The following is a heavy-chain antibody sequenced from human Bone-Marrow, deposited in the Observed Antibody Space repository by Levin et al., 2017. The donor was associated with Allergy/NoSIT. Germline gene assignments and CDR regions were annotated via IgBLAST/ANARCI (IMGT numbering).Heavy chain of an antibody. Sequence: LSLTCAASGFAFSSYEMNCVRQAPGKGLEWVSFISSSGITTYYADSVKGRFTISRDNAKNSLYLQMNSLRAEDTAVYYCARSFLYYESSDYDAFDVWGQGTMVTVSS. V-gene: IGHV3-48*03. CDR1: GFAFSSYE. J-gene: IGHJ3*01. CDR2: ISSSGITT. D-gene: IGHD3-22*01. CDR3: ARSFLYYESSDYDAFDV.